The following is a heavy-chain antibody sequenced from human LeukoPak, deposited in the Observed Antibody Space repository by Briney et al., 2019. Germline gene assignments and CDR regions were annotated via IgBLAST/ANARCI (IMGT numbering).Heavy chain of an antibody. CDR1: GFTFDNYG. V-gene: IGHV3-30*03. J-gene: IGHJ4*02. D-gene: IGHD3-3*01. Sequence: GGSLRLSCAASGFTFDNYGMHWVRQAPGKGLEWVALTSYDGSNKYYADSVKGRFTISRDSSKNTLYLQMNSLRAEDTAVFYCARLDYDFWSGYSFDYWGQGTLVTVSS. CDR3: ARLDYDFWSGYSFDY. CDR2: TSYDGSNK.